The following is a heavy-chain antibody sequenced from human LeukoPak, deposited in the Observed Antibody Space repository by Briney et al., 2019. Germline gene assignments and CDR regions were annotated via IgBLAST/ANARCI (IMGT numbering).Heavy chain of an antibody. Sequence: SETLSLTCTVSGGSISSYYWSWIRQPPGKGLEWIGYIYYSVSTNYNPSLKSRVTISVDTSKNQFSLKLSSVTAADTAVYYCARRIVGATKPDYYYYYMDVWGKGTTVTVSS. D-gene: IGHD1-26*01. CDR1: GGSISSYY. J-gene: IGHJ6*03. CDR2: IYYSVST. CDR3: ARRIVGATKPDYYYYYMDV. V-gene: IGHV4-59*08.